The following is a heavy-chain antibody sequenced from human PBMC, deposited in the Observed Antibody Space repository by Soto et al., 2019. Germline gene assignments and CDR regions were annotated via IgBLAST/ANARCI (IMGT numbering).Heavy chain of an antibody. J-gene: IGHJ4*02. D-gene: IGHD2-2*01. Sequence: QVQLVESGGGVVQPGRSLRLSCAASGFTFSDYGMHWVRQAPGKGLEWVAVVSYDGSEIYYAESVKGRFTISRDNSKNTLYLQMSSLRCEDTAVYYCVIDSYCSSTSCYDGYGGQGTLVTVSS. CDR2: VSYDGSEI. CDR3: VIDSYCSSTSCYDGY. V-gene: IGHV3-30*03. CDR1: GFTFSDYG.